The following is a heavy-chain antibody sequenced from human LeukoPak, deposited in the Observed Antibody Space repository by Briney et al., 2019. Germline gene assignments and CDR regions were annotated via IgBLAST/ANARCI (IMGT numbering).Heavy chain of an antibody. Sequence: GGSLRLSCAASGFTFSSNAMSWVRQAPGQGLEWVSAISGSGDSTYYADSVKGRFTISRDNSKNTLYLQMNGLRAEDTAVYYCAKPAGEFDYWGQGTLVTVSS. D-gene: IGHD6-13*01. CDR1: GFTFSSNA. CDR2: ISGSGDST. J-gene: IGHJ4*02. CDR3: AKPAGEFDY. V-gene: IGHV3-23*01.